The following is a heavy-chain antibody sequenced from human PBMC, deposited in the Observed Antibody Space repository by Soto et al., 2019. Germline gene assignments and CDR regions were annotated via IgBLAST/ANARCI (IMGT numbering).Heavy chain of an antibody. Sequence: QVQLQESGPALVKPSGTLSLACTVSGASTSSENWWSWVRQAPGKGLEWIGEIYHSGATHYSPSLTSRVTISLDKAKNQFFLKLDSVTAADAAVYYCARDAGARRYNGMDVWGQGTKVTVS. CDR1: GASTSSENW. J-gene: IGHJ6*02. V-gene: IGHV4-4*02. CDR2: IYHSGAT. CDR3: ARDAGARRYNGMDV. D-gene: IGHD2-2*02.